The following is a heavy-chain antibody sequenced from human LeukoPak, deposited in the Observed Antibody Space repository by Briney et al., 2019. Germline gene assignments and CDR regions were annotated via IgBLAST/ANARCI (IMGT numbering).Heavy chain of an antibody. V-gene: IGHV3-7*01. D-gene: IGHD4/OR15-4a*01. CDR3: VRDDRSDSGYYYANY. Sequence: GGSLRLSCAASGFSFINDWMGWVRQAPGKGLEYVGNIKQDGSETYYVDSLRGRFTISRDNAKNSLYLQMNSLRVEDTAVYYCVRDDRSDSGYYYANYWGQGTLVTVSS. CDR2: IKQDGSET. CDR1: GFSFINDW. J-gene: IGHJ4*02.